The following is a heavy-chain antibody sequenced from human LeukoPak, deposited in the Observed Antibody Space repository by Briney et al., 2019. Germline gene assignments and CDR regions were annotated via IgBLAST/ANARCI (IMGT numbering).Heavy chain of an antibody. D-gene: IGHD6-13*01. J-gene: IGHJ4*02. CDR3: ARDSAKLGQKTIAAAGTRAFDY. Sequence: SEPLSLTCTAPGGSISRYDSSWLRHPAPKGLDWIGRIYTSGSTKHTPSLTTRVTMSVDTSKNQFSLKLSSVTAADTAVYYCARDSAKLGQKTIAAAGTRAFDYWGQGTLVTVSS. CDR2: IYTSGST. CDR1: GGSISRYD. V-gene: IGHV4-4*07.